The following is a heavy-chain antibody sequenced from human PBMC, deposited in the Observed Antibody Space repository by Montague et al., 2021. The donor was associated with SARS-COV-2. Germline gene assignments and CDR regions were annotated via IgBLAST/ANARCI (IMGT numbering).Heavy chain of an antibody. D-gene: IGHD3-22*01. CDR3: ASPTYYYDSSGSDAFDI. CDR1: GGSISSSSYY. Sequence: SETLSLTCTVSGGSISSSSYYWGWIRQPPGNGLEWIGSIYYSGSTYYNPSLKSRVTISVDTSKNQFSLMLSSLTAADTAVYYCASPTYYYDSSGSDAFDIWGQGTMVTVSS. V-gene: IGHV4-39*01. J-gene: IGHJ3*02. CDR2: IYYSGST.